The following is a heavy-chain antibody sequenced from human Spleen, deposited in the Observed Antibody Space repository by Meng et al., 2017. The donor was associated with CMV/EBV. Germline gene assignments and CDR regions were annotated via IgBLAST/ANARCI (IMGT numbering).Heavy chain of an antibody. V-gene: IGHV3-30*02. J-gene: IGHJ6*02. CDR3: AKGAPWYYYGMDV. Sequence: GESLKISCAAAGFTFSQYGMNWVRQAPGKGLEWLAFIRYDGSHIHYADSAKGRFTISRDNSRTTVYLEMNSLRVEDTAVYYCAKGAPWYYYGMDVWGQGTTVTVSS. CDR2: IRYDGSHI. CDR1: GFTFSQYG.